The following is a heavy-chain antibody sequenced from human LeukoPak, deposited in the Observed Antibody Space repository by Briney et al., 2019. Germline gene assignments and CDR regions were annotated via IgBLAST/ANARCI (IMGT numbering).Heavy chain of an antibody. D-gene: IGHD3-22*01. CDR3: AGDHFNYYDSSGCSGSDAFDI. Sequence: SETLSLTCTVSGGSISSYYWSWIRQPAGKGLEWIGRIYTSGSTNYNPSLKSRVAISLDTPKSQFSLKLHSVTAADTAVYYCAGDHFNYYDSSGCSGSDAFDIWGQGTMVTVSS. J-gene: IGHJ3*02. CDR2: IYTSGST. CDR1: GGSISSYY. V-gene: IGHV4-4*07.